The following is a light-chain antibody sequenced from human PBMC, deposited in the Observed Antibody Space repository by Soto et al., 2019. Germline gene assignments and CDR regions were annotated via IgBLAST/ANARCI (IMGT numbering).Light chain of an antibody. CDR3: QQRSNRPIT. CDR1: ESVSSY. J-gene: IGKJ5*01. V-gene: IGKV3-11*01. Sequence: EIVLTQSPATLYLSPGERATLSCRASESVSSYLAWYQQKPGQAPRLLIYDASNRATGIPARFSGSGSGTDFTLTISSLEPEDFAVYYCQQRSNRPITFGQGTRLEIK. CDR2: DAS.